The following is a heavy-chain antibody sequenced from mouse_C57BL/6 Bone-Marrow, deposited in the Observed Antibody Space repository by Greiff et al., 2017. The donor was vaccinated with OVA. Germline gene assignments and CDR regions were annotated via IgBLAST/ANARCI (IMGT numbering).Heavy chain of an antibody. V-gene: IGHV7-3*01. Sequence: EVMLVESGGGLVQPGDSLSLSCAASGFTFTNYYMSWVRQPPGQALEWLAFIRNKPNGSTTEYSASVKGRFTISRDNSQSILYLQMNALRAEDSATYYSARYKGRVAVDYFDYWGQGTALTVSS. CDR2: IRNKPNGSTT. D-gene: IGHD1-1*01. CDR3: ARYKGRVAVDYFDY. J-gene: IGHJ2*01. CDR1: GFTFTNYY.